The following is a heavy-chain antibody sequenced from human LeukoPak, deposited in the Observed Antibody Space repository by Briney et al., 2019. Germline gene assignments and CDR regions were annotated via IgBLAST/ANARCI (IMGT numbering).Heavy chain of an antibody. Sequence: ASVKVSCKVSGYTLTELSMNWVRQAPGKGRGWMGGFDPDDGEPIYAQKFQGRVTMTEDTSTDTAYMELSSLRSEDTAVYYCATVPAGYYYDSSGLPYWGQGTLVTVSS. CDR1: GYTLTELS. CDR2: FDPDDGEP. V-gene: IGHV1-24*01. CDR3: ATVPAGYYYDSSGLPY. D-gene: IGHD3-22*01. J-gene: IGHJ4*02.